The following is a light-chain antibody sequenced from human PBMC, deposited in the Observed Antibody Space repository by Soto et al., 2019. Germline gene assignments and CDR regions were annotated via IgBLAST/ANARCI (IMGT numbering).Light chain of an antibody. J-gene: IGKJ4*01. CDR3: QKYNSAPLT. CDR1: HDIGYY. CDR2: AAS. V-gene: IGKV1-27*01. Sequence: DIQMTHSPSSRPALVPGSVTLSYQASHDIGYYLNWYQHKPGKAPKLLIYAASTLQAGVPSRFSGSGSGTDFTLTISSLQPEDVAAYYCQKYNSAPLTFGGGTKVDIK.